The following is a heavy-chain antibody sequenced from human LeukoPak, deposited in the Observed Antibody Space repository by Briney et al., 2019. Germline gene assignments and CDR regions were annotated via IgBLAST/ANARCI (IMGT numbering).Heavy chain of an antibody. Sequence: GEPLQISCKGSGYSFTSYWIDWVRPMPGKGLEWMGIIYPGDSDTRYSPSFQGQVTISAYKPISTAYLEWNSLKASDTAMYYCARHPVDDYGDYGLDYWGQGTLVTVSS. J-gene: IGHJ4*02. CDR1: GYSFTSYW. CDR2: IYPGDSDT. V-gene: IGHV5-51*01. D-gene: IGHD4-17*01. CDR3: ARHPVDDYGDYGLDY.